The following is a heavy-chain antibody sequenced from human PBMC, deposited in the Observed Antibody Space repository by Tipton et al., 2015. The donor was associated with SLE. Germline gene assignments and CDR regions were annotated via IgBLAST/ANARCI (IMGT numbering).Heavy chain of an antibody. CDR3: ARAPRYSSGYYYYMDV. D-gene: IGHD6-19*01. J-gene: IGHJ6*03. V-gene: IGHV3-30*02. Sequence: SLRLSCAASGFTFSSYGMHWVRQAPGKGLEWVAFIRYDGSNKYYADSVKGRFTISRDNSKNTLYLQMNSLRAEDTAVYYCARAPRYSSGYYYYMDVWGKGTTVTVSS. CDR2: IRYDGSNK. CDR1: GFTFSSYG.